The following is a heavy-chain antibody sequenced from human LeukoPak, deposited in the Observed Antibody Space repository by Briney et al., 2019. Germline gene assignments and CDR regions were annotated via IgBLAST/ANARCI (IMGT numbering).Heavy chain of an antibody. CDR1: GDSLTSNNYF. Sequence: SETLSLTCILSGDSLTSNNYFWGWIRQSPGKGLEWLGSIYYSGVTYYGPSFKSRLTISLDTSNNQFSLRLDSVTAADTALYYCARRSFCAGDCLCLDYWGKGILVTVSS. V-gene: IGHV4-39*01. CDR3: ARRSFCAGDCLCLDY. CDR2: IYYSGVT. J-gene: IGHJ4*02. D-gene: IGHD2-21*02.